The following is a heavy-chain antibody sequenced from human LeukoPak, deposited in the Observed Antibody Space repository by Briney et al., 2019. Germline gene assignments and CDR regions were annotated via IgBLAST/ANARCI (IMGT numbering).Heavy chain of an antibody. CDR2: INPNSGGT. CDR1: GYTFTVYY. J-gene: IGHJ4*02. Sequence: ASVTVSFTASGYTFTVYYMHWVRQAPGQGLEWMGWINPNSGGTNYAQKFQGRVTMTRDTSISTAYMELSRLRSDDTAVYYCATGYSPLYYFDYWGQGTLVTVSS. CDR3: ATGYSPLYYFDY. D-gene: IGHD6-13*01. V-gene: IGHV1-2*02.